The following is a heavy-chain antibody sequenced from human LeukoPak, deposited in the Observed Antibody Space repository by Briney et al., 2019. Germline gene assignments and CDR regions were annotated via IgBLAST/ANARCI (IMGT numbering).Heavy chain of an antibody. D-gene: IGHD3-3*01. J-gene: IGHJ6*02. V-gene: IGHV3-21*01. Sequence: PGGSLRLSCAASGFTFSSYSMNWVRQAPGKGLEWVSSISSSSCKLYYADSVKGRFTISRDNAKNSLYLQMNSLRAEDTAVYYCARDFADFWSGYYNPLYYYYGMDVWGQGTTVTVSS. CDR1: GFTFSSYS. CDR3: ARDFADFWSGYYNPLYYYYGMDV. CDR2: ISSSSCKL.